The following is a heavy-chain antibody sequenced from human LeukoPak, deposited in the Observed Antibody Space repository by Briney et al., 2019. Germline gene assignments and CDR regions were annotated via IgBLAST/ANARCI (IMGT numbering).Heavy chain of an antibody. D-gene: IGHD6-13*01. CDR2: MNPNSGNT. CDR3: ARGIPSGYSSSWYQVENWFDP. CDR1: GYTFTSYD. V-gene: IGHV1-8*01. J-gene: IGHJ5*02. Sequence: ASVKVSCKASGYTFTSYDINWVRQATGQGLEWMGWMNPNSGNTGYAQKFQGRVTMTRNTSISTAYMELSSLRSEDTAVYYCARGIPSGYSSSWYQVENWFDPWGQGTLVTVSS.